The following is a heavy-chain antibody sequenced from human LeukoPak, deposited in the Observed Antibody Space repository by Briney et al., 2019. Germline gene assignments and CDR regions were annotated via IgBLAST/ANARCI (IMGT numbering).Heavy chain of an antibody. J-gene: IGHJ4*02. CDR3: ATRTTGKGFDY. Sequence: GGSLRLSCAASGFTFSTYGMNWVRQAPGKGLEWVSTISGSGCTTYLADSVKGRFTISRDNSKNTLYLQMNSLRAEDTAVYYCATRTTGKGFDYWGQGTLVTVSS. CDR1: GFTFSTYG. CDR2: ISGSGCTT. V-gene: IGHV3-23*01. D-gene: IGHD1-1*01.